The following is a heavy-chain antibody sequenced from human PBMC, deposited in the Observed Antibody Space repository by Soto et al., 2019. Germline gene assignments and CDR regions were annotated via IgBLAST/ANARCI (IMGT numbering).Heavy chain of an antibody. CDR2: IYYSGRT. D-gene: IGHD4-17*01. V-gene: IGHV4-59*01. Sequence: QVQLQESGPGLVKPSETLSLTCTVSGGSIRDYFWTWIRLPPGKGLEWIGYIYYSGRTNYNPSLKSRVSISVDTSKNHFSLQLRSVTAADTAVYYCARVGGDDFGDSGGFDYWGQGTLVTVSS. CDR1: GGSIRDYF. CDR3: ARVGGDDFGDSGGFDY. J-gene: IGHJ4*02.